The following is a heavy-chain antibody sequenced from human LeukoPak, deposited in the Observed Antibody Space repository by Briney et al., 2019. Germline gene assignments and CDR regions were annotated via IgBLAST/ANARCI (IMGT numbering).Heavy chain of an antibody. Sequence: ASVKVSCKASGYTFTSYDINWVRQATGQGLEWMGWMNPNSGNTAYAQKFQGRVTMTRNTSISTAYMELSSLRSEDTAVYYCARRVGYCSGGSCYHLDYWGQGTLVTVSS. CDR2: MNPNSGNT. D-gene: IGHD2-15*01. CDR1: GYTFTSYD. CDR3: ARRVGYCSGGSCYHLDY. J-gene: IGHJ4*02. V-gene: IGHV1-8*01.